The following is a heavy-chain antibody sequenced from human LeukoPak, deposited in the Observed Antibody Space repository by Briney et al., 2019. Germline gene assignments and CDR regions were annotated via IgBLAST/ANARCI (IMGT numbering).Heavy chain of an antibody. D-gene: IGHD3-3*01. J-gene: IGHJ5*02. CDR3: ARAGVYDFWSGYYTYWFDP. V-gene: IGHV1-8*01. CDR1: GYTFTSYD. CDR2: MNPNSGNT. Sequence: ASVKVSCKASGYTFTSYDINWVRQATGQGLEWMGWMNPNSGNTGYAQKFQGRVTMTRNTSISTAYMELSSLRSEDTAVYYCARAGVYDFWSGYYTYWFDPWGQGTLVTVSS.